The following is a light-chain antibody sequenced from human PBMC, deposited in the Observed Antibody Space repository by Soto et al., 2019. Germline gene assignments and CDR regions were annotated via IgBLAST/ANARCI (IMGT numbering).Light chain of an antibody. V-gene: IGLV1-47*03. CDR3: AAWDDSRSGVV. Sequence: QAVVTQPPSASGTPGQRVTISCSGSSSNIGSNYVYWYQQLPGTAPKLLIYRNNQRPSGVPDRFSGSKSGTSASLAISGLWSEDEADYYCAAWDDSRSGVVFGGGTELTAL. CDR1: SSNIGSNY. J-gene: IGLJ2*01. CDR2: RNN.